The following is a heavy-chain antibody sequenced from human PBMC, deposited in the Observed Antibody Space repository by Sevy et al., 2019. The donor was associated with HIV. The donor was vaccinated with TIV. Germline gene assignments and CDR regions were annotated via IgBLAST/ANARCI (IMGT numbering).Heavy chain of an antibody. CDR2: ISGSGDNT. D-gene: IGHD3-3*01. J-gene: IGHJ6*04. V-gene: IGHV3-23*01. CDR3: AKDRSGLWSGYSRAMDV. CDR1: GFTFSSYA. Sequence: GGSLRLSCAASGFTFSSYAMNWVRQAPGKGLEWVSVISGSGDNTYYADSVKGRFTISRDNSKNKLYVQMNSLRAEDTAIYYCAKDRSGLWSGYSRAMDVWGKGTTVTVSS.